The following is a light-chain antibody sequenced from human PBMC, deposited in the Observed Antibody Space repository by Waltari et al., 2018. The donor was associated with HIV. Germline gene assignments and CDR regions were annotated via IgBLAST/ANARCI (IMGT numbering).Light chain of an antibody. V-gene: IGLV1-40*01. Sequence: QSVLTQPPSVSGAPGQKVTISCTGSSPNIGAGYDVHWYQQLPGTAPKLLIHGNTNRPSGVSYRFSGSKSGTSASLAITGLQAEDEADYYCQSYDSRQSGFWVFGGGTTLTVL. CDR3: QSYDSRQSGFWV. CDR1: SPNIGAGYD. J-gene: IGLJ3*02. CDR2: GNT.